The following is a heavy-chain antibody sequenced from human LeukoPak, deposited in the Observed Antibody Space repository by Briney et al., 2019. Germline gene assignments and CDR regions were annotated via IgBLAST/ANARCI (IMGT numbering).Heavy chain of an antibody. J-gene: IGHJ4*02. CDR2: INAGNGNT. Sequence: GASVTVSCTASGYTFTSYAMHWVRQAPGQRLEWMGWINAGNGNTKYSQKFQGRVTITRDTSASTAYMELSSLRSEDTAVYYCARDQGEYGDYVTFWDYWGQGTLVTVSS. V-gene: IGHV1-3*01. D-gene: IGHD4-17*01. CDR1: GYTFTSYA. CDR3: ARDQGEYGDYVTFWDY.